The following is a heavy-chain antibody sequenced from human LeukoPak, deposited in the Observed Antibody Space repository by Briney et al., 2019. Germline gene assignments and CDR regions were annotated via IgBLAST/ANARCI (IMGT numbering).Heavy chain of an antibody. CDR3: ARDFTPEWFDIH. J-gene: IGHJ4*02. D-gene: IGHD3-3*01. CDR1: GLAFSSYS. CDR2: ISYDGSDE. Sequence: GGSLRFSCVASGLAFSSYSMHWVRQAPGKGLEWVGVISYDGSDEYYTDSVKGRFTISRDNSKNTVYLQMNSLRADDTAVYYCARDFTPEWFDIHWGQGTLVTVS. V-gene: IGHV3-30*04.